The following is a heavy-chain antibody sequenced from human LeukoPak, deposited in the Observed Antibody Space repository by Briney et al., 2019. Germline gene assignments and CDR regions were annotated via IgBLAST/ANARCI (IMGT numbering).Heavy chain of an antibody. CDR2: IIPIFGTA. D-gene: IGHD2-2*02. Sequence: SVKVSCKASGGISSSYAISWVRQAPGQGLEWMGGIIPIFGTANYAQKFQGRVTITTDESTSTAYMELSSLRTEDTAVYYCARVVGIVVVPAAIRTGWFDPWGQGTLVTVSS. CDR3: ARVVGIVVVPAAIRTGWFDP. V-gene: IGHV1-69*05. CDR1: GGISSSYA. J-gene: IGHJ5*02.